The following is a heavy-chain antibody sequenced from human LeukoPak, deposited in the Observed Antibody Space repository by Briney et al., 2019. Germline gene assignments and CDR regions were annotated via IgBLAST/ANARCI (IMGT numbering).Heavy chain of an antibody. V-gene: IGHV4-59*12. J-gene: IGHJ4*02. CDR2: IYYSGST. CDR3: ARARSLQNIVVVITRFDY. D-gene: IGHD3-22*01. Sequence: PSETLSLTCAVSGGSISSYYWSWIRQPPGKGLEWIGYIYYSGSTYYNPSLKSRVTISVDTSKNQFSLKLSSVTAADTAVYYCARARSLQNIVVVITRFDYWGQGTLVTVSS. CDR1: GGSISSYY.